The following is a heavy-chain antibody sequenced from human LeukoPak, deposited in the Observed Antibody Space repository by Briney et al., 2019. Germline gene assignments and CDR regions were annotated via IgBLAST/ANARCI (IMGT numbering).Heavy chain of an antibody. CDR3: ARKEYSSSAWFDP. J-gene: IGHJ5*02. V-gene: IGHV4-39*01. Sequence: SETLSLTCNVSGGSISSRSYHWGWIRQPPGKGLEWIGSIYYSGSTYYNPSLKSRVTISVDTSKNQLSLKLSSVTAADTAVYYCARKEYSSSAWFDPWGQGTLVTVSS. D-gene: IGHD6-6*01. CDR1: GGSISSRSYH. CDR2: IYYSGST.